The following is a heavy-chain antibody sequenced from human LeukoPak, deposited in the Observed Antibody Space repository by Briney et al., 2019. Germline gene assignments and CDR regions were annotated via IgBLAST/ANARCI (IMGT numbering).Heavy chain of an antibody. J-gene: IGHJ5*02. V-gene: IGHV4-38-2*01. Sequence: PSETLSLTCAVSGYAIRSGYFWGWIRQPPGQGLEWLGSIYHSGTTYDNPSLKSRVIISVDTSKNQFSLKMTSVTAADTAVYYCARSHYSDSGAYHFGAFDPWGQGTLVTVSS. CDR3: ARSHYSDSGAYHFGAFDP. D-gene: IGHD3-22*01. CDR1: GYAIRSGYF. CDR2: IYHSGTT.